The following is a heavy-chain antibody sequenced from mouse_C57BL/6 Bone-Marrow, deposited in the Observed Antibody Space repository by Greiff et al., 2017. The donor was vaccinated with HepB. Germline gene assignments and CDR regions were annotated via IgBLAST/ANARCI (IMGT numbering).Heavy chain of an antibody. J-gene: IGHJ3*01. D-gene: IGHD2-14*01. CDR2: IDPYDSYT. CDR3: ASTGGYRLAAFAL. CDR1: GYTFTSYW. Sequence: QVQLKQPGAELVMPGASVKLSCKASGYTFTSYWMHWVKQRPGQGLEWIGEIDPYDSYTNYNQKFKGKATLTVDKSSSTAYMQLSSLTSEDSAVYYCASTGGYRLAAFALWGGGTLVTVSA. V-gene: IGHV1-69*01.